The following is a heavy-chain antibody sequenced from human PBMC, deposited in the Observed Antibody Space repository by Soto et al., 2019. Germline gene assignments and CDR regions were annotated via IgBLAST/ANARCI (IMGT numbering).Heavy chain of an antibody. CDR2: IYTSGST. CDR3: ARACSSNSCYDLFDY. CDR1: GGSISSYY. J-gene: IGHJ4*02. Sequence: SETLSLTCTVSGGSISSYYCSWIRQPAGKGLEWIGRIYTSGSTNYNPSLKSRVTMSVDTSKNQFSLKLSSVTAADTAVYYCARACSSNSCYDLFDYWGQGTLVAVSS. V-gene: IGHV4-4*07. D-gene: IGHD2-2*01.